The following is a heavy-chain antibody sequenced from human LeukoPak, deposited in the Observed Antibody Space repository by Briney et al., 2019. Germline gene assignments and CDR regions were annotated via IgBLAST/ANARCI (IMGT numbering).Heavy chain of an antibody. V-gene: IGHV3-48*04. CDR2: IGRSSSPI. J-gene: IGHJ4*02. D-gene: IGHD3-22*01. CDR3: VRSAFHAGSGNYYDY. Sequence: GGSLRLSCAASGFTFSTYSMNWVRQAPGKGLEWVSYIGRSSSPIYYADSVKGRFTISRDNAENTLYLQMNSLRVEDTAVYYCVRSAFHAGSGNYYDYWGQGTLVTVSS. CDR1: GFTFSTYS.